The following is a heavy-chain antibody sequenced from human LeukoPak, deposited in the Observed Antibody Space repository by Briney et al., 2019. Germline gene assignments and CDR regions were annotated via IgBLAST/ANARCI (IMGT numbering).Heavy chain of an antibody. J-gene: IGHJ4*02. CDR1: GFTFSSYS. CDR2: ISSSSSYI. D-gene: IGHD3-10*01. Sequence: PGGSLRLSCAASGFTFSSYSMNWVRQAPGKGLEWVSSISSSSSYIYYADSVKGRFTISRDNAKNSLYLQMNSLRAEDTAVYYCAKELAGSSGSYRIFFDYWGQGTLVTVSS. CDR3: AKELAGSSGSYRIFFDY. V-gene: IGHV3-21*04.